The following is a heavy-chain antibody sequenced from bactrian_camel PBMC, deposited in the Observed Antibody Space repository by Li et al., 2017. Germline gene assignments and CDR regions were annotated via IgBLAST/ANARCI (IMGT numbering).Heavy chain of an antibody. CDR3: AADFVNKQLARSYGY. CDR2: IDSAGSP. J-gene: IGHJ4*01. D-gene: IGHD7*01. V-gene: IGHV3S53*01. Sequence: QVQLVESGGGSVQAGGSLTLSCAASGYSVSKYYMAWFRQAPGKEREGVAAIDSAGSPTYIYSVEGRFTISKDNVKNTLYLQMNSLKPEDTAMYYCAADFVNKQLARSYGYWGQGTQVTVS. CDR1: GYSVSKYY.